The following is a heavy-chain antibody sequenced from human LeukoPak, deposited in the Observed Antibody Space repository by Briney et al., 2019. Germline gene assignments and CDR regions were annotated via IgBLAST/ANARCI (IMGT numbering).Heavy chain of an antibody. D-gene: IGHD3-22*01. J-gene: IGHJ5*02. Sequence: RASVQVSCKASGYTFTSYDIDWVRPAAGQGLEWMGWTNPNSGNTGYAQKFQGRFTMTRNTTISTAYMEVSSLRSEDTALYYCASDSSSGYRNWFYPWERGTLVTVSS. CDR2: TNPNSGNT. CDR1: GYTFTSYD. V-gene: IGHV1-8*01. CDR3: ASDSSSGYRNWFYP.